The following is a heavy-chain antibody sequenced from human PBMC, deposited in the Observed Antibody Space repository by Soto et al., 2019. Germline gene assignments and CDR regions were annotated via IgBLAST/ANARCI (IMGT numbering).Heavy chain of an antibody. Sequence: LSLTCTVSGGSINSGDYYWTWIRQPPGKDLEWIGFIFYTGSPYYNPSLKSRIAISVDTSENQFSLNLTSVTAADTAVYFCAGEPKGGPAAGAIEIWGQGTMVTVSS. V-gene: IGHV4-30-4*01. D-gene: IGHD6-25*01. CDR2: IFYTGSP. CDR3: AGEPKGGPAAGAIEI. J-gene: IGHJ3*02. CDR1: GGSINSGDYY.